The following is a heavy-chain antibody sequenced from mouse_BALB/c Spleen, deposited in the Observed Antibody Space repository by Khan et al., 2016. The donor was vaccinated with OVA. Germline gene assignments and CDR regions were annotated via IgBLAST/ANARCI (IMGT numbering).Heavy chain of an antibody. CDR2: IRSAGKT. CDR1: GFSLTTYG. Sequence: GERVESGPGLVRPSQTLSITCTVSGFSLTTYGVHWVRQSPGKGLEWLGVIRSAGKTDYNAAFISRLSITKDNSKSQVFFKMNSLQADDTAMYYCARNSYMYDFTYWGQGTLVTVSA. J-gene: IGHJ3*01. V-gene: IGHV2-2*01. D-gene: IGHD2-14*01. CDR3: ARNSYMYDFTY.